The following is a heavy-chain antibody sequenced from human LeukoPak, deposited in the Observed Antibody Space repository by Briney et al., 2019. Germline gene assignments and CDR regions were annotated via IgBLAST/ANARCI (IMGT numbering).Heavy chain of an antibody. D-gene: IGHD2-15*01. V-gene: IGHV3-30-3*01. J-gene: IGHJ3*02. CDR3: ARSRGSPNSGEDAFDI. CDR1: GFTFSSYA. CDR2: MSYGGTYK. Sequence: GGSLRLSCAASGFTFSSYAMHWVRQAPGKGLGWVAVMSYGGTYKYYADSVKGRFTISRDNSKNTVYLQMSSLRGEDTAVYYCARSRGSPNSGEDAFDIWGQGTVVTVSS.